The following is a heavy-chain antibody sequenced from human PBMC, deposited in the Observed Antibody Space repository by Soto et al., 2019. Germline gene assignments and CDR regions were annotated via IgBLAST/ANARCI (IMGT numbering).Heavy chain of an antibody. CDR2: NVVGSGNT. J-gene: IGHJ3*02. V-gene: IGHV1-58*02. CDR1: GFTFTSSA. Sequence: QMQLVQSGPEVKKPGTSVKVSCKASGFTFTSSAMQWVRQARGQRLAWIGWNVVGSGNTNSAQKFQDRVTITRDLSTSTANMALSSLRSEDTAVYYCAAVAYDYIWGSYRSADDAFDIWGQGTMVTVSS. D-gene: IGHD3-16*02. CDR3: AAVAYDYIWGSYRSADDAFDI.